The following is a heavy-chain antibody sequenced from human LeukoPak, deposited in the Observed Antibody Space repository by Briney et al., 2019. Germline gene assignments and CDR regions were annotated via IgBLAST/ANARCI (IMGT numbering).Heavy chain of an antibody. J-gene: IGHJ4*02. CDR1: GGSISSSN. CDR3: AKDSSSLYFDY. D-gene: IGHD6-19*01. Sequence: PSETLSLTCAVSGGSISSSNWWSWVRQAPGKGLEWVFTISDSGGSIYYADSMKGRFTISRDNSKNTLYLQMNSLRAEDTAVYYCAKDSSSLYFDYWGQGTLVTVSS. V-gene: IGHV3-23*01. CDR2: ISDSGGSI.